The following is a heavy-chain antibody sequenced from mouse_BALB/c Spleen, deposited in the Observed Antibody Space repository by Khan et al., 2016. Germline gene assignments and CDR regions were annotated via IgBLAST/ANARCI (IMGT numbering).Heavy chain of an antibody. Sequence: VQLQQSGPELEKPGASVKISCKASGYSFTGYNMNWVKQSNGKSLEWIGNIDPNYGGTTYNQKFKGKATLTVDKSSSTAYMQLKSLTSEDSAVSYCARGNGKPYYYAMDYWGQGTSVTVSS. V-gene: IGHV1-39*01. CDR2: IDPNYGGT. CDR1: GYSFTGYN. CDR3: ARGNGKPYYYAMDY. J-gene: IGHJ4*01. D-gene: IGHD2-1*01.